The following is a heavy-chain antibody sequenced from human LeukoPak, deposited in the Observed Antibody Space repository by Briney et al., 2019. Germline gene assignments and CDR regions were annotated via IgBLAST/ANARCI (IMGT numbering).Heavy chain of an antibody. V-gene: IGHV1-24*01. Sequence: ASVKVSCKVSGYTLTELFMHWVRPAPGKGVEWMGGFDPEDGETIYAQKFQSRVIMTADTSTDTAYMELSSLRSEDTAVYYCATHRAPRAGFDPWGQGTLVTVSS. CDR1: GYTLTELF. CDR3: ATHRAPRAGFDP. J-gene: IGHJ5*02. D-gene: IGHD6-13*01. CDR2: FDPEDGET.